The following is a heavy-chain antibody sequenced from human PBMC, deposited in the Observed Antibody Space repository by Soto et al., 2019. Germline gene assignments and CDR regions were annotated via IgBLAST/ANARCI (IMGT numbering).Heavy chain of an antibody. CDR3: TIRVFDREHQYYYYYGMDV. Sequence: PGGSLSPSCAASGFTFSGSAMHWVRQASGKGLEWVGRIRSKANSYATAYAASVKGRFTISRDDSKNTAYLQMNSLKTEGTAVYYCTIRVFDREHQYYYYYGMDVWGQGTTVTVS. CDR2: IRSKANSYAT. CDR1: GFTFSGSA. J-gene: IGHJ6*02. V-gene: IGHV3-73*01. D-gene: IGHD3-10*01.